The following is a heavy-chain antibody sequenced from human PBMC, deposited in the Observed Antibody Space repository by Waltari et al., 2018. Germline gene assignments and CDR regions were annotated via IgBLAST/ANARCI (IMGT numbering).Heavy chain of an antibody. J-gene: IGHJ5*02. D-gene: IGHD5-12*01. Sequence: QLQLQESGPGLVKPSETLSLTCTVSGGSISSSSYYWGWIRQPPGKGLEWSGSIDYSGTTSYNPSLKRRVTISVDTSKNQFSLKLSSVTAADTAVYYCARDRSSPKRWLQFPRGFDPWGQGTLVTVSS. CDR2: IDYSGTT. V-gene: IGHV4-39*07. CDR1: GGSISSSSYY. CDR3: ARDRSSPKRWLQFPRGFDP.